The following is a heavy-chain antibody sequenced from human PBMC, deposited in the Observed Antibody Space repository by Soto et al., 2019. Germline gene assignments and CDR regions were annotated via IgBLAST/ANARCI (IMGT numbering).Heavy chain of an antibody. Sequence: QVQLVESGGGVVQPGRSLRLSCAASGFTFSSYGMHWVRQAPGKGLEWVAVIWYDGSNKYYADSVKGRFTISRDNSKNTLYLQMNSLRDEDTAVYYCARVESGWIQLWPGFDYWGQGTLVNVSS. CDR1: GFTFSSYG. D-gene: IGHD5-18*01. CDR2: IWYDGSNK. V-gene: IGHV3-33*01. CDR3: ARVESGWIQLWPGFDY. J-gene: IGHJ4*02.